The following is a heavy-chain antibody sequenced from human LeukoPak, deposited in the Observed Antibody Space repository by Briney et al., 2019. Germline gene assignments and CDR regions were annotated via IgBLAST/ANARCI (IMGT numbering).Heavy chain of an antibody. CDR1: GFTFSAYT. J-gene: IGHJ4*02. CDR3: AIDPNWGTHS. CDR2: IGSSGGGI. Sequence: GGSLRLSCAASGFTFSAYTMYWVRHPPGKRLEWVSIIGSSGGGIHYADSVKGRFTISRDNSRNALYLQMNSLRVEDTAVYYCAIDPNWGTHSWGQGVLVTVSS. D-gene: IGHD7-27*01. V-gene: IGHV3-23*01.